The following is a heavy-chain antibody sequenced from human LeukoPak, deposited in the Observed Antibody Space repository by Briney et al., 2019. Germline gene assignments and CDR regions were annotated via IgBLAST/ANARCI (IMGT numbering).Heavy chain of an antibody. D-gene: IGHD3-10*01. Sequence: SETLSLTCTVSGGSISSYYWSWIRQPPGKGLEWIGYIYYSGSTNYNPSLKSRVTISVDTSKNQFSLKLSSVTAADTAVYYCARAVSGSYYVPNYYYYYGMDVWGQRTTVTVSS. CDR3: ARAVSGSYYVPNYYYYYGMDV. CDR1: GGSISSYY. J-gene: IGHJ6*02. CDR2: IYYSGST. V-gene: IGHV4-59*01.